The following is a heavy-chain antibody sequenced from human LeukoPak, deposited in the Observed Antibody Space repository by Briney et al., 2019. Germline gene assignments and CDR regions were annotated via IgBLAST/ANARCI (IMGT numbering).Heavy chain of an antibody. J-gene: IGHJ4*02. CDR1: GFSFSSYS. CDR3: ARADPLFDY. V-gene: IGHV3-48*01. Sequence: GGSLRLSCAASGFSFSSYSMNWVRQAPGKGLEWVSYISSSSSTIYYADSVKGRFTISRDNAKNSLYLQMNSLRAEDTAVYYCARADPLFDYWGQGTLVTVSS. CDR2: ISSSSSTI.